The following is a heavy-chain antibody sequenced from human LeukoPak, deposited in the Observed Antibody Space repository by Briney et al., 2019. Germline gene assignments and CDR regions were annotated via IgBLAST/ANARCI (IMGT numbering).Heavy chain of an antibody. CDR2: IRSKANHYAT. J-gene: IGHJ4*02. CDR3: SPSYCSGTTCYQY. CDR1: GFTFSGSA. V-gene: IGHV3-73*01. Sequence: GGSLRLSCAASGFTFSGSAMHWVRQASGKGLEWVGRIRSKANHYATAYAASVKGRFTVSRDDSKNTAYLQMNSLKTEDTAVYYCSPSYCSGTTCYQYWGQGTLVIVSS. D-gene: IGHD2-2*01.